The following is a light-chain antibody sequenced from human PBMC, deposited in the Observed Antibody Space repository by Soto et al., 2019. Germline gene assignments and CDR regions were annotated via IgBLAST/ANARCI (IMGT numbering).Light chain of an antibody. J-gene: IGLJ1*01. CDR1: SANIGAGYD. Sequence: QSVLTQRPSVSGAPGQRVTISCTGSSANIGAGYDVHWYQQLPGTAPKLLIYGNSNRPSGVPDRFSGSKSGTSASLAITGLQAEDEADYYCQSYDSSLSGWGFGTGTKVTVL. CDR3: QSYDSSLSGWG. CDR2: GNS. V-gene: IGLV1-40*01.